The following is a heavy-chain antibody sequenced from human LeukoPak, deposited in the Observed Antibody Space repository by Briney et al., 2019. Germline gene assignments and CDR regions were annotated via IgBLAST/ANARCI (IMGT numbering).Heavy chain of an antibody. J-gene: IGHJ4*02. V-gene: IGHV4-59*01. CDR2: IYYSGST. D-gene: IGHD3-22*01. CDR1: GGSISSYY. CDR3: ARGLGYYDSSGYYYRYFDY. Sequence: SETLSLTCTVSGGSISSYYWSWIRQPPGKGLEWIGYIYYSGSTKYNPSLKSRVTISVDTSKNQFSLKLSSVTAADTAVYYCARGLGYYDSSGYYYRYFDYWGQGTLVTVSS.